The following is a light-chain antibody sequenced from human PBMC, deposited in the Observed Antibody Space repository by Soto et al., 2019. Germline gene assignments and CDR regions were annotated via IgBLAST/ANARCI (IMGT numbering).Light chain of an antibody. CDR3: QQYGSSIFT. CDR2: GAS. CDR1: QSVSSSY. J-gene: IGKJ3*01. V-gene: IGKV3-20*01. Sequence: EIVLTQSPGTLSLSPGERATLSCRASQSVSSSYLAWYQQKPGQAPRLLIHGASSRATGIPDRFSGSGSGTDFTLTISRLDPEDFAVYYCQQYGSSIFTFGPGTKVDIK.